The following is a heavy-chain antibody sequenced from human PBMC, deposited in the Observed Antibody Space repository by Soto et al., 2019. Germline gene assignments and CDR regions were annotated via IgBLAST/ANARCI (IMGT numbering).Heavy chain of an antibody. Sequence: QVQLVESGGGVVQPGRSLRLSCAASGFTFSSYGMHWVRQAPGKGLEWVAVISYDGSNKYYADSVKGRFTISRDNSKNTLYSQMNSLRAEDTAAYYCAQDSTVVVTAIGSWYFDLWGRGTLVTVSS. J-gene: IGHJ2*01. D-gene: IGHD2-21*02. CDR1: GFTFSSYG. V-gene: IGHV3-30*18. CDR3: AQDSTVVVTAIGSWYFDL. CDR2: ISYDGSNK.